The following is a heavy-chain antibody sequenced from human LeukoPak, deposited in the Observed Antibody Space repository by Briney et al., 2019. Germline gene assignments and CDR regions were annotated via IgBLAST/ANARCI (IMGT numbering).Heavy chain of an antibody. Sequence: GASVKVSCKASGYTFTGYYMHWVRQAPGQGLEWMGWINPNSGGTNYAQKFQGRVTMTRDTSISTAYMELSRLRSDDTAVYYCARNMDYDILTGYQYWGQGTLVTVSS. CDR2: INPNSGGT. V-gene: IGHV1-2*02. CDR3: ARNMDYDILTGYQY. CDR1: GYTFTGYY. J-gene: IGHJ4*02. D-gene: IGHD3-9*01.